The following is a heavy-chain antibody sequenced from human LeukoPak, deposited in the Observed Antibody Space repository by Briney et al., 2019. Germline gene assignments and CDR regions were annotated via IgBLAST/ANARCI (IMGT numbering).Heavy chain of an antibody. D-gene: IGHD4-23*01. CDR1: GGSISGYY. CDR2: IHYSGST. V-gene: IGHV4-59*01. Sequence: SETLSLTCTASGGSISGYYWSWIRQPPGKGLEWIGYIHYSGSTNYNPSLKSRVIISVDTSKNQFSLKLSSVTAADTAVYYCARDSGGKFDSWGQGTLVTVSS. J-gene: IGHJ4*02. CDR3: ARDSGGKFDS.